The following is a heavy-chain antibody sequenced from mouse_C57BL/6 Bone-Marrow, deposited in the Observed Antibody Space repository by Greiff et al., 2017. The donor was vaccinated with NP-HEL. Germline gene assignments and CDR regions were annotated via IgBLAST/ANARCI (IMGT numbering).Heavy chain of an antibody. D-gene: IGHD1-1*01. J-gene: IGHJ2*01. Sequence: VQLQQSGPELVKPGASVKISCKASGYSFTGYYMNWVKQSPEKSLEWIGEINPSTGGTTYNQKFKAKATLTVVKSSSTAYMQHKSLTPEDSAVYYCARSYYGSSLDYWGQGTTLTVAS. V-gene: IGHV1-42*01. CDR2: INPSTGGT. CDR3: ARSYYGSSLDY. CDR1: GYSFTGYY.